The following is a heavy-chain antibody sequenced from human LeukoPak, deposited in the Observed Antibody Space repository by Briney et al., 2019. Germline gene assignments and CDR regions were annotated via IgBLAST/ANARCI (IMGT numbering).Heavy chain of an antibody. V-gene: IGHV3-23*01. D-gene: IGHD2-15*01. CDR2: ISGSGGST. J-gene: IGHJ4*02. Sequence: GGSLRLSCAASGFTFSSHAVSWVRQAPGKGLEWVSAISGSGGSTYYADSVKGRFTISRDNSKNMLYLQMNSLRAEDTAVYYCAKHPLYCSGGSCYLLGGYFDYWGQGTLVTVSS. CDR3: AKHPLYCSGGSCYLLGGYFDY. CDR1: GFTFSSHA.